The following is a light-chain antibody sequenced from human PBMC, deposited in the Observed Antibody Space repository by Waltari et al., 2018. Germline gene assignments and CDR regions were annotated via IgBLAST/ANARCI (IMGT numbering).Light chain of an antibody. CDR2: DVS. CDR1: DSDIGAFNY. Sequence: QSALAQPAPVSGSLGQPITISCTGTDSDIGAFNYVPWYQQHPGIAPKLLLYDVSDRPSGVSDRFSGSKSGKTASLTISGLQPEDAADYYCSSYTRRNTVIFGGGTKLTVV. V-gene: IGLV2-14*03. J-gene: IGLJ2*01. CDR3: SSYTRRNTVI.